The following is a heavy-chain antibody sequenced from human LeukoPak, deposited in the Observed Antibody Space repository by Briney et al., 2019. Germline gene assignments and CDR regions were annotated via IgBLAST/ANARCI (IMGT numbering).Heavy chain of an antibody. CDR2: ISWNSGSV. J-gene: IGHJ5*02. CDR1: GFTFDDYA. V-gene: IGHV3-9*01. Sequence: GGSLRLSCATSGFTFDDYAMHWVRQAPGKGLEWVSGISWNSGSVGYADSVKGRFTISRDNAKNSLYLQMNSLRAEDTALYYCAKQEGPWGQGTLVTVSS. CDR3: AKQEGP.